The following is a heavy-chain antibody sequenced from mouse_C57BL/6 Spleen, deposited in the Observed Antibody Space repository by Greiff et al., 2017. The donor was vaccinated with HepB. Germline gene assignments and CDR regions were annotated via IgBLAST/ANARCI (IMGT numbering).Heavy chain of an antibody. V-gene: IGHV5-9*01. D-gene: IGHD1-1*01. CDR3: ARHYYGSSSYYFDY. J-gene: IGHJ2*01. CDR1: GFTFSSYT. Sequence: EVMLVESGGGLVKPGGSLKLSCAASGFTFSSYTMSWVRQTPEKRLEWVATISGGGGNTYYPDSVKGRFTISRDNAKKTLYLQMSSLRSEDTALYYCARHYYGSSSYYFDYWGQGTTLTVSS. CDR2: ISGGGGNT.